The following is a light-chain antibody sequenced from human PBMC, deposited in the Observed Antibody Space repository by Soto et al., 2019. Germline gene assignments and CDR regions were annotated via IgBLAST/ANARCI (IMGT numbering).Light chain of an antibody. J-gene: IGKJ1*01. CDR3: QQYNNWPLT. CDR1: QSVSSN. Sequence: EIVMTQSPATLSVSPGERATLSCRASQSVSSNLAWYQQKPGQAPRLLIYGASTRATTISARFSGRGSGTEFTLNISSLQSEDFAVYWCQQYNNWPLTFGQGTKVDIK. CDR2: GAS. V-gene: IGKV3-15*01.